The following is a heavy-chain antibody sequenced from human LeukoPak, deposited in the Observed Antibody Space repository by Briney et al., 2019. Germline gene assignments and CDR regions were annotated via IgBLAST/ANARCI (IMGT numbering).Heavy chain of an antibody. Sequence: SVKVSCKASGGTFSSYAISWVRQAPGQGLEWMGGIIPIFGTANYAQKFQGRVTITADESTSTAYMELSSLRSEDTAVYYCAGVCGHSSGYNDPNHGWFDPWGQGTLVTVSS. CDR2: IIPIFGTA. V-gene: IGHV1-69*01. D-gene: IGHD6-19*01. CDR1: GGTFSSYA. CDR3: AGVCGHSSGYNDPNHGWFDP. J-gene: IGHJ5*02.